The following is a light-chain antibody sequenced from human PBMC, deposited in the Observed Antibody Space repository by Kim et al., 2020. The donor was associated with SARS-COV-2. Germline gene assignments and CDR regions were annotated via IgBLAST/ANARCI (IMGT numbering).Light chain of an antibody. CDR3: AAWDDSLSGRV. CDR1: SSSIGSNY. Sequence: QSVLTQPPSASGTPGQRVTISCSGSSSSIGSNYVSWYQQLPGTTPKLLIYRNNQRPSGVPDRFSGSKSGTSAYLAISGLRSEDEADYYCAAWDDSLSGRVFGTGTKVTVL. V-gene: IGLV1-47*01. CDR2: RNN. J-gene: IGLJ1*01.